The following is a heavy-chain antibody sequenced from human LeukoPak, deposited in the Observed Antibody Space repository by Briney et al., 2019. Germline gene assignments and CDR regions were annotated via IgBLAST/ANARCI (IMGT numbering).Heavy chain of an antibody. CDR2: ISSSGSTI. CDR1: GGSFSGYY. CDR3: ARALNIAYYDY. D-gene: IGHD2/OR15-2a*01. Sequence: LSLTCAVYGGSFSGYYWSWIRQAPGKGLEWVSYISSSGSTIYYADSVKGRFTISRDNAKNSLYLQMNSLRAEDTAVYYCARALNIAYYDYWGQGTLVTVSS. J-gene: IGHJ4*02. V-gene: IGHV3-11*01.